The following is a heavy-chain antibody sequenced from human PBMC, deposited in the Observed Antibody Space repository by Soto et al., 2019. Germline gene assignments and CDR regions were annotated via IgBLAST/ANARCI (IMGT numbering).Heavy chain of an antibody. CDR1: GFTFSTYA. CDR2: LSGFGDKT. V-gene: IGHV3-23*01. J-gene: IGHJ4*02. CDR3: AKDTYGSGDRGMFDY. Sequence: SGGSLRLSCAASGFTFSTYAMSWVRQAPGKGLEWVSGLSGFGDKTYYADSVRGRFTISRDNSKNTLYLQMNSLRAEDTALYYCAKDTYGSGDRGMFDYWGQGTLVTVSS. D-gene: IGHD1-26*01.